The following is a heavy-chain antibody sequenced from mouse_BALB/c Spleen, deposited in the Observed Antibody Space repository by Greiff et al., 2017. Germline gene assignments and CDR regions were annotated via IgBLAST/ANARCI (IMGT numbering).Heavy chain of an antibody. CDR3: ARHGDGYQIFAY. V-gene: IGHV5-12-2*01. Sequence: DVKLQESGGGLVQPGGSLKLSCAASGFTFSSYTMSWVRQTPEKRLEWVAYISNGGGSTYYPDTVKGRFTISRDNAKNTLYLQMSSLKSEDTAMYYCARHGDGYQIFAYWGQGTLVTVSA. CDR2: ISNGGGST. D-gene: IGHD2-3*01. CDR1: GFTFSSYT. J-gene: IGHJ3*01.